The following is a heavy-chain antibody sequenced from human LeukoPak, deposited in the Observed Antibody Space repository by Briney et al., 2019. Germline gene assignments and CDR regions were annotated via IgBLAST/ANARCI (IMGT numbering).Heavy chain of an antibody. CDR2: ISGSGANT. Sequence: GGSLRLSCAASGFTFSTYAMSWVRQAPGKGLEWVSTISGSGANTYYADSVRGRFTISRDNSKNTLYLHMNSLRAEDTAAYYCAKERAGYTNPYYFDYWGQGTLVTVSS. V-gene: IGHV3-23*01. CDR3: AKERAGYTNPYYFDY. D-gene: IGHD3-16*02. CDR1: GFTFSTYA. J-gene: IGHJ4*02.